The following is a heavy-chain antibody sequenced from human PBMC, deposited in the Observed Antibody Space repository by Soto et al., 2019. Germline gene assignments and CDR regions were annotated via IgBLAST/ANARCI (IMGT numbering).Heavy chain of an antibody. D-gene: IGHD6-19*01. CDR2: IYTGGTT. CDR1: EFTVGSNF. Sequence: EVQLVESGGGLMQPGGSLTLSCAASEFTVGSNFMSWVRQAPGKGLEWVAVIYTGGTTFYSPSVKGRFTISRDRSMNTVSLQMNGLRVEDTALYYCAGTKGSSGCYNGVGYWGQGTPVTVS. J-gene: IGHJ4*02. V-gene: IGHV3-53*01. CDR3: AGTKGSSGCYNGVGY.